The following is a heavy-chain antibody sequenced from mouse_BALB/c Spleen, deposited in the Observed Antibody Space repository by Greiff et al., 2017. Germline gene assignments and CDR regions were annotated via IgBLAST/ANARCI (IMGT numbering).Heavy chain of an antibody. V-gene: IGHV2-2*02. D-gene: IGHD2-4*01. CDR3: ARTYYDYDDYAMDY. CDR2: IWSGGST. J-gene: IGHJ4*01. Sequence: QVQLKESGPGLVQPSQSLSITCTVSGFSLTSYGVHWVRQSPGKGLEWLVVIWSGGSTDYNAAFISRLSISKDNSKSQVFFKMNSLQANDTAIYYCARTYYDYDDYAMDYWGQGTSVTVSS. CDR1: GFSLTSYG.